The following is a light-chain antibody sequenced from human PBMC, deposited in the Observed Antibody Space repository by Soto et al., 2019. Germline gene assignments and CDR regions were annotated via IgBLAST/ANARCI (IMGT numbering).Light chain of an antibody. CDR3: QKYSSVLV. CDR1: QGIRNF. V-gene: IGKV1-27*01. J-gene: IGKJ3*01. Sequence: DIQMTQSPTSLSASVGDRVTITCRASQGIRNFVAWYQQKPGKAPKLLIYAASTLQSGVPSRFSGSGSGTDYTLTIIRLHREDVATYCYQKYSSVLVFGPGTKVEIK. CDR2: AAS.